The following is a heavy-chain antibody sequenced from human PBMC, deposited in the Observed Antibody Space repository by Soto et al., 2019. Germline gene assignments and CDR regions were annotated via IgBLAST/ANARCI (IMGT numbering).Heavy chain of an antibody. J-gene: IGHJ4*02. CDR1: ESTVSRDW. V-gene: IGHV3-7*04. Sequence: EVHLVESGGGLVQTGGSLRLSCAIFESTVSRDWMNWVRQAPGKGLEWVAHINQDGSEKYYVDSVKGRFTISRDNAKKSLYPQMNSLRAADTAMYDGAGGVGDAFWGQGTLVTVSS. CDR3: AGGVGDAF. D-gene: IGHD1-26*01. CDR2: INQDGSEK.